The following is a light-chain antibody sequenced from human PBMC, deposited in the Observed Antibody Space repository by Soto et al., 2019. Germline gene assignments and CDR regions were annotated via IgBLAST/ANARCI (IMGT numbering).Light chain of an antibody. V-gene: IGKV3-20*01. J-gene: IGKJ1*01. CDR3: QQYGSSPT. CDR1: QSVSSSY. Sequence: EMVLTQSPGTLSLSPGEIATLSCRASQSVSSSYLAWYQQKPGQAPRLLIYGASSRATGIPDRFSGSGSGTDFTLTISRPEPADFAVYYCQQYGSSPTFGQGTKVDIK. CDR2: GAS.